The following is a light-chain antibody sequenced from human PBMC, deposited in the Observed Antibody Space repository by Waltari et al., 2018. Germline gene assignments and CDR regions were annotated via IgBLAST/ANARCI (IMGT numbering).Light chain of an antibody. J-gene: IGKJ3*01. Sequence: DIQMTQSPFTLSASVGDRVTITCRARQSISSWLAWYQQKPGKAPKLLIYKASSLESGVPSRFSGSGSGTEFTLTISSLQPDDFASYYCQQYNSYPTFGPGTKVDIK. CDR1: QSISSW. CDR3: QQYNSYPT. V-gene: IGKV1-5*03. CDR2: KAS.